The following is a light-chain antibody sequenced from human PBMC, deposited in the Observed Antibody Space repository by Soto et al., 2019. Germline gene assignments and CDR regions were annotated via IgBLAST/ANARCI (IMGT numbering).Light chain of an antibody. Sequence: QSVLTQPPSMSGAPGQRVTISCTGSSSNIGAGYDVHWYQHLPGTAPKLLIYGNTNRPSGVPDRFSGSKSGTSASLAITGRQAEDEADYYCQSHDSSLNSWVFGGGTKLTVL. CDR1: SSNIGAGYD. CDR3: QSHDSSLNSWV. J-gene: IGLJ3*02. V-gene: IGLV1-40*01. CDR2: GNT.